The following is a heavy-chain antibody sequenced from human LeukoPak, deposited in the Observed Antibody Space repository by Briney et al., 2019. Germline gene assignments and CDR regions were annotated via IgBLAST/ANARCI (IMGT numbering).Heavy chain of an antibody. V-gene: IGHV1-2*02. J-gene: IGHJ5*02. CDR3: ARGGAASIYNWFDP. CDR1: GYTFTSYC. CDR2: INSNSGGT. Sequence: ASVKVSCKASGYTFTSYCIHWVRRAPGQGLEWMGWINSNSGGTSYSQKFQGRVTMTRDTSISTTYMELIILTSDDTAVYYCARGGAASIYNWFDPWGQGTLVTVSS. D-gene: IGHD6-13*01.